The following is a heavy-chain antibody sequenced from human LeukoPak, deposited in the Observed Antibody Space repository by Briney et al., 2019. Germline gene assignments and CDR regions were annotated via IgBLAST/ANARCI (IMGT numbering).Heavy chain of an antibody. CDR2: IKEDGSEK. Sequence: GGSLRLSCAASGFTFTDYYMSWIRQAPGKGLEWVANIKEDGSEKNYVDSVKGRFTISRDNAKNSLYLQMNSPRVEDTAVYYCASGYNSDSWGQGTLVIVSS. V-gene: IGHV3-7*01. CDR3: ASGYNSDS. J-gene: IGHJ4*02. D-gene: IGHD1-20*01. CDR1: GFTFTDYY.